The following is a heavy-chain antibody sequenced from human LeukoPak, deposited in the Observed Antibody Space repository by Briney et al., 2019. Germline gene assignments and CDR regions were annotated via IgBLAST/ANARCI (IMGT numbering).Heavy chain of an antibody. V-gene: IGHV3-33*01. CDR2: MWYDAIHK. J-gene: IGHJ4*02. Sequence: PGRSLRLSCSASAFTFSSYGMHWVRQAPGKGLEWVAIMWYDAIHKYYAASVKGRFTISRDNSKNTLYLQMNSLRAEDTAVYSCARDHCSDGSCYSQGFDYWGRGTLVTVSS. CDR3: ARDHCSDGSCYSQGFDY. D-gene: IGHD2-15*01. CDR1: AFTFSSYG.